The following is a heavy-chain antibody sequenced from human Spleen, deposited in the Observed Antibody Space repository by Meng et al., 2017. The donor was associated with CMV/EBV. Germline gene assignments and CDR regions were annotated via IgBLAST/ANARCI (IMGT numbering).Heavy chain of an antibody. CDR2: ISSSGSTI. CDR3: ARGLWELQRGAFDI. V-gene: IGHV3-11*04. D-gene: IGHD1-26*01. Sequence: SGFTVSDYSMTWIRRAPGTGLEWVSYISSSGSTIYYADSVKGRFTISRDNARNSLYLQMSSLRAEDTAMYYCARGLWELQRGAFDIWNQGTMVTVSS. J-gene: IGHJ3*02. CDR1: GFTVSDYS.